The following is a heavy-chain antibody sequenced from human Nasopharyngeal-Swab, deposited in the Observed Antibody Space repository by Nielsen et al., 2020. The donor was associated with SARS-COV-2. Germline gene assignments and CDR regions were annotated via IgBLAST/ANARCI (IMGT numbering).Heavy chain of an antibody. CDR1: GGSFSGYY. Sequence: SETLSLTCAVYGGSFSGYYWSWIRQPPGKGLEWIGSIYHSGSTYYNPSLKSRVTISVDTSKNQFSLKLSSVTAADTAVYYCANYYDSSGYFVYWGQGTLVTVSS. V-gene: IGHV4-34*01. CDR3: ANYYDSSGYFVY. J-gene: IGHJ4*02. D-gene: IGHD3-22*01. CDR2: IYHSGST.